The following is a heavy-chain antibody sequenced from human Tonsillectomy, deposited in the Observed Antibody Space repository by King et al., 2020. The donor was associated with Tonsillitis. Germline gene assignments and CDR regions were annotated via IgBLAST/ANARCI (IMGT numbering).Heavy chain of an antibody. D-gene: IGHD6-19*01. Sequence: VQLVESGGGLVQPGGSLRLSCGASGFTFSSYAISWVRQAPGKGLEWISGITGSGGTTNYADSVKGRFTVSRDNSKNKLYLQMNSLRAEDTAVYYCAKENEWLGYFDYWDQGTLVTVSS. CDR1: GFTFSSYA. CDR3: AKENEWLGYFDY. V-gene: IGHV3-23*04. CDR2: ITGSGGTT. J-gene: IGHJ4*02.